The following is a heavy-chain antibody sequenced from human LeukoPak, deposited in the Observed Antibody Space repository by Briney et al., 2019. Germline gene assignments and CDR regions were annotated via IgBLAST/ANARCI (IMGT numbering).Heavy chain of an antibody. CDR3: ARDNNWNYPDY. CDR1: GFTFSHYW. D-gene: IGHD1-7*01. J-gene: IGHJ4*02. V-gene: IGHV3-74*01. Sequence: GGSLRLSCAASGFTFSHYWMQWVRQAPGKGLVWVSRINSDGSSTTYADSVKGRFTISRDNAKNTLFLQMSSLRAGDTAVYYCARDNNWNYPDYWGQGTLVTVSS. CDR2: INSDGSST.